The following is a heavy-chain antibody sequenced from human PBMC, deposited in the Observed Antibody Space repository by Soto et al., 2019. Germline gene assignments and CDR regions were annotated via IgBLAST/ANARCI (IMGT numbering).Heavy chain of an antibody. CDR3: ARDRYQLLYGDYYYYGMDV. Sequence: SVKVSCKASGGTFSSYAISWVRQAPGQGLEWMGGIIPIFGTANYAQKFQGRVTITADKSTSTAYMELSSLRSEDTAVYYCARDRYQLLYGDYYYYGMDVWGQGTTVTVSS. CDR2: IIPIFGTA. J-gene: IGHJ6*02. CDR1: GGTFSSYA. D-gene: IGHD2-2*02. V-gene: IGHV1-69*06.